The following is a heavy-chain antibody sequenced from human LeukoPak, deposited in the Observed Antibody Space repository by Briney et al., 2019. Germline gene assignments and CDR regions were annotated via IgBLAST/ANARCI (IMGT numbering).Heavy chain of an antibody. CDR1: GGAFSGYY. CDR2: INHSGST. D-gene: IGHD5-24*01. CDR3: ARGEDGYNGD. Sequence: PSETLSLTCAVYGGAFSGYYWNWIRDPPRKGLEWIGEINHSGSTNYNPSLKSRVTISVDTSKNQFSLKLSSVTAADTAVYYCARGEDGYNGDWGQGTLVTVSS. J-gene: IGHJ4*02. V-gene: IGHV4-34*01.